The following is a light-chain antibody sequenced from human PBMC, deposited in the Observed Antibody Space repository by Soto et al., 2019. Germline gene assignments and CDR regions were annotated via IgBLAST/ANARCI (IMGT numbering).Light chain of an antibody. CDR3: LQDHTYPWT. V-gene: IGKV1-6*01. CDR2: AAS. Sequence: IQVTQSPSSLSASVGDRVTISCRASQDIRSDLCWYQQEPGKAPKMLIFAASNLQSGVPSRFSGNASGTTFTLTISSLQPEDVATYYCLQDHTYPWTFGQGTRVEI. CDR1: QDIRSD. J-gene: IGKJ1*01.